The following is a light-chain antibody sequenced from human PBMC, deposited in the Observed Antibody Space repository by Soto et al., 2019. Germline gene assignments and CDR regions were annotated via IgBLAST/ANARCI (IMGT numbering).Light chain of an antibody. CDR2: AAS. CDR3: QHLNAFPIT. Sequence: IQLTQSPSSLSASVGDRVTITCRASQGISSYLAWYQQKPGKAPKLLIYAASTLHSGVPSRFSGSGSGTHFTLTIGSLQPEDFATYYCQHLNAFPITFGQGTRLE. V-gene: IGKV1-9*01. J-gene: IGKJ5*01. CDR1: QGISSY.